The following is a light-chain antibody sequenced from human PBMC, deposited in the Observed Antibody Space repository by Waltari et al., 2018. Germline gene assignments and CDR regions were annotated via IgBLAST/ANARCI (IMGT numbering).Light chain of an antibody. CDR3: QSFDSSHVV. CDR1: SGTIATNY. J-gene: IGLJ2*01. CDR2: EDN. V-gene: IGLV6-57*03. Sequence: FMLTQPHSVSESPGKTVTISCTRSSGTIATNYVQWYQQRPGSAPTKVIYEDNQRPSGVPDRFSGSIDSSSNYASLIISGLKAEDEADYYCQSFDSSHVVFGGGTKLTVL.